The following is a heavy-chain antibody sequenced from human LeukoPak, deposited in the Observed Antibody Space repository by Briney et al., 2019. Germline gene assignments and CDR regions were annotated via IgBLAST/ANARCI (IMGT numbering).Heavy chain of an antibody. CDR1: GYTLTELS. Sequence: GASVKVSCKVSGYTLTELSIHWVRQAPGKGLEWMGGFDAEDGETIYAQKFQGRVTMTEDTSTDTAYMELSSLRSEDTAVYYCATADDFWSARGGMDVWGQGTTVTVSS. J-gene: IGHJ6*02. CDR2: FDAEDGET. CDR3: ATADDFWSARGGMDV. V-gene: IGHV1-24*01. D-gene: IGHD3-3*01.